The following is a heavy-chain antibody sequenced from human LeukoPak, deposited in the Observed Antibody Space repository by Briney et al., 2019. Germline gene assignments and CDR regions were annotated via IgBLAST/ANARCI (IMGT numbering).Heavy chain of an antibody. CDR1: GYSFASYW. D-gene: IGHD3-10*01. V-gene: IGHV5-51*01. CDR3: ARHHYYGSGAHPYYGMDV. CDR2: IHPGDSDT. J-gene: IGHJ6*02. Sequence: GESLKISCKGSGYSFASYWIGWVRQMPGKGLEWMGIIHPGDSDTRYSPSFQGQVTISADKSISTAYLQWSSLKASDTAMYYCARHHYYGSGAHPYYGMDVWGQGTTVTVSS.